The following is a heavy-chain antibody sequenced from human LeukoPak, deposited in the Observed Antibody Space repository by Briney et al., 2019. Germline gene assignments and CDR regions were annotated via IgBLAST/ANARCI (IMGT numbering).Heavy chain of an antibody. V-gene: IGHV3-30*02. CDR3: AKDRGYYDSSGYSY. D-gene: IGHD3-22*01. CDR2: IRYDGSNK. J-gene: IGHJ4*02. CDR1: GFTFSSYG. Sequence: GGSLRLSCAASGFTFSSYGMHWVRQAPGKGLEWVAFIRYDGSNKYYADSVKGRFTISRDNSKNTLYLQMNSLRAEDTAVYYCAKDRGYYDSSGYSYWGQGTLVTVSS.